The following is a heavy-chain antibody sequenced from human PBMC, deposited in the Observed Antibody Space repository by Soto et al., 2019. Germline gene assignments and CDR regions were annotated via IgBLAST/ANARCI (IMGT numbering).Heavy chain of an antibody. CDR3: ARGGIADFDY. Sequence: SETLSLTCTVSGGSISSGGYYWSWIRQPPGKGLEWIGYIYYSGSTYYNPSLKSRVTISVDTSKNQFSLKLSSVTAADTAVYYCARGGIADFDYWGQGTLVTVSS. J-gene: IGHJ4*02. V-gene: IGHV4-30-4*01. D-gene: IGHD2-21*01. CDR1: GGSISSGGYY. CDR2: IYYSGST.